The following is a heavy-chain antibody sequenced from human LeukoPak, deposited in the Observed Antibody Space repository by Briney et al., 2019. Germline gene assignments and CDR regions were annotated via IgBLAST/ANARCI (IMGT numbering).Heavy chain of an antibody. V-gene: IGHV4-59*08. CDR1: GGSINNYY. CDR2: IYSSGST. Sequence: PSGTLSLTCTVSGGSINNYYWSWIRPPPGKGLEWIGYIYSSGSTNYNPSLKSRVIISVDTSKNQFSLKLSSVTAADTAVYYCARRTLCCGERFDPWGQGTLVTVSS. CDR3: ARRTLCCGERFDP. J-gene: IGHJ5*02. D-gene: IGHD3-16*01.